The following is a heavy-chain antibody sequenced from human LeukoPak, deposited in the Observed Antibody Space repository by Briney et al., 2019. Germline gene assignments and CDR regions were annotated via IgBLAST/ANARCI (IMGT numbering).Heavy chain of an antibody. CDR1: GYTFTSYY. V-gene: IGHV1-18*04. J-gene: IGHJ3*02. CDR3: ARERGWELLTLDAFDI. D-gene: IGHD1-26*01. Sequence: GASVKVSCKASGYTFTSYYMHWVRQAPGQGLEWMGWISAYNGNTNYAQKLQGRVTMTTDTSTSTAYMELRSLRSDDTAVYYCARERGWELLTLDAFDIWGQGTMVTVSS. CDR2: ISAYNGNT.